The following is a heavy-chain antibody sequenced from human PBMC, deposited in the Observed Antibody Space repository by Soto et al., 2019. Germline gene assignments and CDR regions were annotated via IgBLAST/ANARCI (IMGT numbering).Heavy chain of an antibody. CDR2: IYPGDSDT. V-gene: IGHV5-51*03. J-gene: IGHJ3*02. CDR3: ARPDGAIAAPKPGDAFDI. D-gene: IGHD6-6*01. CDR1: GYSFTSYW. Sequence: EVQLVQSGAEVKKPGESLKISCKGSGYSFTSYWIGWVRQMPGKGLEWMGIIYPGDSDTRYSPSFQGQVTISADKSISTAYLQWSSLKASDIAMYYCARPDGAIAAPKPGDAFDIWGQGTMVTVSS.